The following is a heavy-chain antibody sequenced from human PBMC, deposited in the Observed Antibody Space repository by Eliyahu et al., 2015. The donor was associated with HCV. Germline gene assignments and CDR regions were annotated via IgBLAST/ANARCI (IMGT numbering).Heavy chain of an antibody. Sequence: XVQLVQSGGEVKQPGASVRVSCXASGHPYTKXAXHWVRQAPGQRLEWMGWINVVNGXXXYSQKFQGRVTLTRDTSASTAYMELSSLTSEDTAVYTCASWAGSTDLGGFYFDYWGQGTLLTVSS. CDR1: GHPYTKXA. CDR2: INVVNGXX. D-gene: IGHD1-7*01. J-gene: IGHJ4*02. V-gene: IGHV1-3*01. CDR3: ASWAGSTDLGGFYFDY.